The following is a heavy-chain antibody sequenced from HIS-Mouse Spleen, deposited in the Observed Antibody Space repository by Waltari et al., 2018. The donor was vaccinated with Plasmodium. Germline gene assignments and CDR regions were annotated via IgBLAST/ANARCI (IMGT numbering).Heavy chain of an antibody. CDR2: IYYSGST. J-gene: IGHJ4*02. V-gene: IGHV4-39*01. Sequence: QLQLQESGPGLVKPSEPLSFTCTVSGGSISSRSYYWGWIRQPPGKGLEWIGSIYYSGSTYYNPSLKSRVTISVDTSKNQFSLKLSSVTAADTAVYYCARRGGSYYYFDYWGQGTLVTVSS. CDR1: GGSISSRSYY. CDR3: ARRGGSYYYFDY. D-gene: IGHD1-26*01.